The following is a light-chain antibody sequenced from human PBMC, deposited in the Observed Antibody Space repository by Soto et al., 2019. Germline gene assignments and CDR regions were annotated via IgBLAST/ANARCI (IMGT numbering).Light chain of an antibody. V-gene: IGKV3-20*01. CDR1: QSVSSSY. J-gene: IGKJ4*01. CDR2: GES. CDR3: QQYGSSPALP. Sequence: EIVLTQSPGTLSLSPGERATLSCRASQSVSSSYLAWYQQKPGQAPRLLIYGESIRATGIPDRFSGSGSGTYFTLTIIRLEPDDFAVYYCQQYGSSPALPFGGGTKVEIK.